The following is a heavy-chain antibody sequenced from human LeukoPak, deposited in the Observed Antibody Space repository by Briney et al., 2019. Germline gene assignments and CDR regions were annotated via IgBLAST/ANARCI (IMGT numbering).Heavy chain of an antibody. CDR2: IYHSGST. Sequence: PSQTLSLTCAVSGGSITSGGYSWNWIRQPPGKGLEWIGYIYHSGSTYYNPSLKSRVTISVDRSKNQISLKLSYATAADTAVYYCARAGIVGGTFDYWGQGTLVTVSS. CDR1: GGSITSGGYS. J-gene: IGHJ4*02. V-gene: IGHV4-30-2*01. CDR3: ARAGIVGGTFDY. D-gene: IGHD1-26*01.